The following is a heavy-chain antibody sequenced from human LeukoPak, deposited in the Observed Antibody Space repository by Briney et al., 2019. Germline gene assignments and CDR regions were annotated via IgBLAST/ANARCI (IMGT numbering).Heavy chain of an antibody. Sequence: PGGSLRLSCAAAGFTFSNFWMNWVRQTPGKGLEWVANIKQDGSEKNYVDSVKGRFTISRDNAKNSLFLQMNSLRAEDTAVYYCARAPPQYSSGWLRPFDAFDIWGQGTMVTVSS. CDR1: GFTFSNFW. V-gene: IGHV3-7*01. CDR2: IKQDGSEK. D-gene: IGHD6-19*01. CDR3: ARAPPQYSSGWLRPFDAFDI. J-gene: IGHJ3*02.